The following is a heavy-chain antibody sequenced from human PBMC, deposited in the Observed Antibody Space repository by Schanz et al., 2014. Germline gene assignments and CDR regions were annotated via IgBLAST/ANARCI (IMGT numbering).Heavy chain of an antibody. CDR3: ARDFSAYVGNYFDY. Sequence: QVQLVQSGAEVKKPGSSVKVSCKASRSTFSSYTINWVRQAPGQGLEWMGRIIPILGIANYAQKFQGRVTITADRSTSTAYMELSSLRSEDTAVYYCARDFSAYVGNYFDYWGQGTLVTVSS. D-gene: IGHD5-12*01. J-gene: IGHJ4*02. V-gene: IGHV1-69*08. CDR2: IIPILGIA. CDR1: RSTFSSYT.